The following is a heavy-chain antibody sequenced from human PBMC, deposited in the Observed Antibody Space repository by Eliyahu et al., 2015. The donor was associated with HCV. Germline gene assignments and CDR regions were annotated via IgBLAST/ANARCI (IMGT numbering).Heavy chain of an antibody. D-gene: IGHD3-3*01. V-gene: IGHV4-34*02. CDR3: ARVFGAAAGDY. Sequence: QVQLQQWGAGLLKPSETLSLTCAVYGGSFSNYYWSWIRQPPGKGLEWIGEINHSGRTNYNPSLKSRVTISVDTSKNQFSLKLNSVTAADTAVYYCARVFGAAAGDYWGPGTLVTVSS. CDR1: GGSFSNYY. CDR2: INHSGRT. J-gene: IGHJ4*02.